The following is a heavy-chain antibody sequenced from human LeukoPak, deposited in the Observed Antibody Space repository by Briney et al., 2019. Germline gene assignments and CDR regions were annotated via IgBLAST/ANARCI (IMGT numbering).Heavy chain of an antibody. D-gene: IGHD3-10*01. J-gene: IGHJ5*02. CDR2: VYYTGST. Sequence: SVTLSLTCSVSGASVTSGGFYWGWLRQPPGKRPEWIATVYYTGSTYYNPSLKSRVTISIDTSKNQFSLRLTSVTTTDTAIYHCARHSGSGSLSRPFDPWGRGTLVTVSS. CDR3: ARHSGSGSLSRPFDP. CDR1: GASVTSGGFY. V-gene: IGHV4-39*01.